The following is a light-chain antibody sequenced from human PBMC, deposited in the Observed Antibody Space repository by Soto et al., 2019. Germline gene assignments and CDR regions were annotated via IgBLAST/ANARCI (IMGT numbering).Light chain of an antibody. J-gene: IGLJ3*02. V-gene: IGLV2-8*01. CDR3: SSYVVSYNWV. CDR1: NSDIGDWNY. CDR2: QVT. Sequence: QSVLTQPASVSGSPGQSITISCTGANSDIGDWNYVSWYQQSPGKAPKLIIYQVTKRPSGVPYRFSGSKSGNTASLTVSGLQAEDEADYYCSSYVVSYNWVFGGGTKLTVL.